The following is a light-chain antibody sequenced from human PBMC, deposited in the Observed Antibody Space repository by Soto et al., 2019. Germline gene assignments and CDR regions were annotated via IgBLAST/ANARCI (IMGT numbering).Light chain of an antibody. CDR2: KAS. CDR3: QQYKSYWT. CDR1: QSISYR. J-gene: IGKJ1*01. Sequence: DIQITQPPSTLAASLVDRVTITFRAIQSISYRLGWYQQKPGKATKLLIYKASSLESGVPSRFSGSGSGTEFTLTISSLQPDDFATYFCQQYKSYWTFGQGTKVDIK. V-gene: IGKV1-5*03.